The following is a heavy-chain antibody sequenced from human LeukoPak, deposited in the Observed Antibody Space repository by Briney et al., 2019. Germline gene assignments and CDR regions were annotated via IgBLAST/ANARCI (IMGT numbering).Heavy chain of an antibody. CDR1: GGSINNYY. CDR3: ARGATIEVASPDYFDY. D-gene: IGHD3-22*01. CDR2: IHYSGST. V-gene: IGHV4-59*01. Sequence: PSETLSLTCTVSGGSINNYYWSWIRQPPGKGLEWIGYIHYSGSTNYNPSLRSRVTISVDTSKNQFSLKLSSVTAADTAVYYCARGATIEVASPDYFDYWGQGSLVTVSS. J-gene: IGHJ4*02.